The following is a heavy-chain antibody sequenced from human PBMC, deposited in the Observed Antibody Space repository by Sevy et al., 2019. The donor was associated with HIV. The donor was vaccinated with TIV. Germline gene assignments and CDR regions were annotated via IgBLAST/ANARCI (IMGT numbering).Heavy chain of an antibody. CDR3: ATSGTTGTTSHFDF. J-gene: IGHJ4*02. CDR1: GGTFSNYG. CDR2: INPIFGTP. Sequence: ASVKVSCKASGGTFSNYGFHWVRQAPGQGLEWMGGINPIFGTPNYAQQFQGRVTITADGSTSTAYMELSSLTSGYTAVYYCATSGTTGTTSHFDFWGPGTLVTVSS. D-gene: IGHD1-1*01. V-gene: IGHV1-69*13.